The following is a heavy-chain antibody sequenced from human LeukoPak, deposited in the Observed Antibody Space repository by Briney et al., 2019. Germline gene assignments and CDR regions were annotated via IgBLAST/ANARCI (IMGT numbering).Heavy chain of an antibody. CDR2: IDPSDSYT. D-gene: IGHD3-10*01. CDR3: ARRGRFYGMDV. V-gene: IGHV5-10-1*01. J-gene: IGHJ6*01. CDR1: GYSFTNYC. Sequence: AESPKISCKGSGYSFTNYCNSWGRQMPGKRLEGMGRIDPSDSYTNYSPSFQGHVTISADKSISPAYLQWSSLKASDTAMYYFARRGRFYGMDVCGEGATVTVSS.